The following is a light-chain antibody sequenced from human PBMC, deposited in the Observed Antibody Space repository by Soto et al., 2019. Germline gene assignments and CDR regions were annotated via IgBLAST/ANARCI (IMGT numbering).Light chain of an antibody. CDR1: SNDVGRYNL. J-gene: IGLJ3*02. CDR2: EAT. V-gene: IGLV2-23*01. Sequence: QSALTQPASVSGSPEQSITISCTGTSNDVGRYNLVSWYQQHPGKAPKVMIYEATKRPSGVSNLFSGSKSGNTASLTISGLQAEDEADYYCCAYAGSGTVVFGGGTKLTVL. CDR3: CAYAGSGTVV.